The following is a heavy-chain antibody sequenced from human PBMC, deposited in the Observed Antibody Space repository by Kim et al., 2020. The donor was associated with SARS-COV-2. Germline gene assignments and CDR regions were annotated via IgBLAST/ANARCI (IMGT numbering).Heavy chain of an antibody. V-gene: IGHV7-4-1*02. CDR3: AREIYSNYGDNWFDP. D-gene: IGHD4-4*01. CDR2: INTNTGNP. J-gene: IGHJ5*02. CDR1: GYTFTSYA. Sequence: ASVKVSCKASGYTFTSYAMNWVRQAPGQGLEWMGWINTNTGNPTYAQGFTGRFAFTLDTSVSTAYLQISSLKADDTAVYYCAREIYSNYGDNWFDPWGQGTLVTVSS.